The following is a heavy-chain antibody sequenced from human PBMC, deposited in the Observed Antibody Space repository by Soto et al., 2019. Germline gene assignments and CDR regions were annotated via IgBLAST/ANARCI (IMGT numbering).Heavy chain of an antibody. Sequence: QVQLQESGPGLVKPSETLSLTCAVSGGPIDTPNWWSWYRQPPGKGLEWIAEMYPSGSSNRNPSLNSRVTISLETSSNLFSLKLTSLTAADTAIYYCAREGFDHRTDSWGQGIPVTVSS. CDR3: AREGFDHRTDS. CDR1: GGPIDTPNW. V-gene: IGHV4-4*02. CDR2: MYPSGSS. J-gene: IGHJ4*02.